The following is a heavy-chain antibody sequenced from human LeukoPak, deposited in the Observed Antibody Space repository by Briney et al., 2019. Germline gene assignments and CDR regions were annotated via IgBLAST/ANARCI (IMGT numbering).Heavy chain of an antibody. CDR1: GFSFSGQA. V-gene: IGHV3-23*01. CDR2: ISGSGDSR. CDR3: AKHRMSVVADAFDI. J-gene: IGHJ3*02. Sequence: GGSLRLSCAASGFSFSGQAMTWVRQAPGKGLEWVSVISGSGDSRYADSVKGRFTISRDISKNSLYLQMNSLRAEDTAVYYCAKHRMSVVADAFDIWGQGTMVTVSS. D-gene: IGHD2-15*01.